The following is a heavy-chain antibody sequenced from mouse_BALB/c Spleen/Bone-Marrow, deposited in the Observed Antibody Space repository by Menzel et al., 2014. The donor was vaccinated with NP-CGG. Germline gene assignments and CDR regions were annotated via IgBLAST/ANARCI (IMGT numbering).Heavy chain of an antibody. J-gene: IGHJ1*01. CDR2: IDPAIFT. CDR1: GFNIKDTY. CDR3: ASYRYGWYFDV. Sequence: LQLTESGAELVKPGVSVKLSCTASGFNIKDTYLHWVNQRPEQGLDWIGRIDPAIFTKYDPKFQGKATITADTSSNTAYLHLSSLTSEDTAVYYCASYRYGWYFDVWGAGTTVTVSS. D-gene: IGHD2-14*01. V-gene: IGHV14-3*02.